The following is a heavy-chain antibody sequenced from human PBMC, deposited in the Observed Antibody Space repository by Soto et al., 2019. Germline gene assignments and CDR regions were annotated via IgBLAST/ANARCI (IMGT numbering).Heavy chain of an antibody. CDR2: VSYSGST. D-gene: IGHD2-2*01. Sequence: SETLSLTCTVSGGSIGSGDYYWSWIRQPPGKALEWIGYVSYSGSTYYNPSLKSRVTISVDTSKNQFSLRLSSVTAADTAVYYCARVGAYCSSSSCYYYFGTDVWGQGTTVTVSS. CDR3: ARVGAYCSSSSCYYYFGTDV. V-gene: IGHV4-30-4*01. CDR1: GGSIGSGDYY. J-gene: IGHJ6*02.